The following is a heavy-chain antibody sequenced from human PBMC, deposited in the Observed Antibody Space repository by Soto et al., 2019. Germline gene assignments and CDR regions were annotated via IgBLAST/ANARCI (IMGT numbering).Heavy chain of an antibody. CDR3: ARSEGSSGWYPADY. Sequence: HPGGSLRLSCAASGFTFSSYEMNWVRQAPGKGLEWVSYISSSGSTIYYADSVKGRFTISRDNAKNSLYLQMNSLRAEDTAVYYCARSEGSSGWYPADYWGQGTLVTVSS. CDR1: GFTFSSYE. CDR2: ISSSGSTI. J-gene: IGHJ4*02. V-gene: IGHV3-48*03. D-gene: IGHD6-19*01.